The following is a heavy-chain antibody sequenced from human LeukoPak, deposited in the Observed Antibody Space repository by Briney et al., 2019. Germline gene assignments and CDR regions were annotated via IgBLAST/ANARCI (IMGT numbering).Heavy chain of an antibody. D-gene: IGHD6-19*01. J-gene: IGHJ3*02. Sequence: SETLSLTRTVSGGSISSYYWSWIRQPPGKGLEWIGYIYYSGSTNYNPSLKSRVTISVDTSKNQFSLKLSSVTAADTAVYYCASGKQWTPRWGDAFDIWGQGTMVTVSS. CDR1: GGSISSYY. CDR3: ASGKQWTPRWGDAFDI. CDR2: IYYSGST. V-gene: IGHV4-59*01.